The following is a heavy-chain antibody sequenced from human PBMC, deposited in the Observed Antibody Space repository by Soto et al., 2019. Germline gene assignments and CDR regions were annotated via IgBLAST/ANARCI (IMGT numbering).Heavy chain of an antibody. CDR3: ARDTPGSSANYYYYGMDV. D-gene: IGHD3-10*01. J-gene: IGHJ6*02. CDR1: GYTFTSYG. Sequence: ASVKVSCKASGYTFTSYGISWVRQAPGQGLEWMGWISAYNGNTNYAQKLQGRVTMTTDTSTSTAYMELRSLRSDDTAVYYCARDTPGSSANYYYYGMDVWGQGTTVTVSS. V-gene: IGHV1-18*04. CDR2: ISAYNGNT.